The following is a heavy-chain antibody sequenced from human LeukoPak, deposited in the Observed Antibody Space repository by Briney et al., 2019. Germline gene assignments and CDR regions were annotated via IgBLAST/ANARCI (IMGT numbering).Heavy chain of an antibody. J-gene: IGHJ4*02. CDR3: ARSSGWLFDY. CDR1: AYTFTVYY. V-gene: IGHV1-2*02. Sequence: ASVTVSFTSSAYTFTVYYMHWVRQAPGQGLEWMGWMNPNSGDTKYAQKFQGRVTTTRDISIGTAYLELSRLRSDDAAVYYCARSSGWLFDYWGQGTLVTVSS. CDR2: MNPNSGDT. D-gene: IGHD6-19*01.